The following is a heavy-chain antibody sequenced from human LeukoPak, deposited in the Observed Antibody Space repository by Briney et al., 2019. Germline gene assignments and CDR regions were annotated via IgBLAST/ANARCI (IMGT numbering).Heavy chain of an antibody. Sequence: PSETPSLTCAVYGGSFSGYYWSWIRQPPGKGLEWIGEINHSGSTNYNPSLKSRVTISVDTSKNQFSLKLSSVTAADTAVYYCARGSWGFDYWGQGTLVTVSS. CDR2: INHSGST. J-gene: IGHJ4*02. CDR1: GGSFSGYY. CDR3: ARGSWGFDY. D-gene: IGHD7-27*01. V-gene: IGHV4-34*01.